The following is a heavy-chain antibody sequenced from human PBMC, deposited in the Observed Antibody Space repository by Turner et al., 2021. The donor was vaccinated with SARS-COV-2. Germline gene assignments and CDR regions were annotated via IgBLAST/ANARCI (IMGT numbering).Heavy chain of an antibody. V-gene: IGHV5-51*03. CDR3: ARREWGGSLGHIDC. J-gene: IGHJ4*02. CDR1: GYSFTNYW. D-gene: IGHD1-26*01. Sequence: EVQLGQSGAGVKPPGGSLTIPRHGPGYSFTNYWIGWVRQMAGRGLEWMGNIYPGDSDTRYSPSFQGQVTISADRSITTAYLQWSSLKASDTAMYYCARREWGGSLGHIDCWGQGTLVTVSS. CDR2: IYPGDSDT.